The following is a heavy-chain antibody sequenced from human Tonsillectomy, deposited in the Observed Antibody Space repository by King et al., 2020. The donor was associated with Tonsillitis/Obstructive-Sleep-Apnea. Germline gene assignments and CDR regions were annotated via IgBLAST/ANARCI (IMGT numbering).Heavy chain of an antibody. D-gene: IGHD3-3*01. Sequence: VQLVESGAEVKKPGASVKVSCKASGYTFTSYGISWVRQAPGQGLEWMGLISAYNGNTNYAQKLQGRVTMTTDTSTSTAYMGLRGLRSDDTAVYYCARDTPRALDFWSGYYTRDAFDIWGQGTMVTVSS. CDR1: GYTFTSYG. J-gene: IGHJ3*02. CDR2: ISAYNGNT. V-gene: IGHV1-18*01. CDR3: ARDTPRALDFWSGYYTRDAFDI.